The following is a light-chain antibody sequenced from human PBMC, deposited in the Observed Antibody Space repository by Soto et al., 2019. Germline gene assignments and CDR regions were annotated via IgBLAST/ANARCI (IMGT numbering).Light chain of an antibody. CDR1: SSNIGAGYD. J-gene: IGLJ2*01. CDR2: GNI. CDR3: QSYDSSLSGSV. Sequence: QSVLTQPPSVSGATGQRVTISCTGSSSNIGAGYDVHWYQQLPGTAPKLLIYGNINRPSGVPDRFSGSKSGTSASLAITGLQAEDEADYYCQSYDSSLSGSVFGGGTKLTVL. V-gene: IGLV1-40*01.